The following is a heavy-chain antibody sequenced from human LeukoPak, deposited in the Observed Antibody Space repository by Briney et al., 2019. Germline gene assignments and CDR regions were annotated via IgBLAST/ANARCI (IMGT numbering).Heavy chain of an antibody. Sequence: SETLSPTCTVSGGSISWSNNYWGWIRQPPGKGLEWIGSIYYTGTTYYNPSLKSRVTVSVDTSKNQFSLKLTSVTAADTALYYCARSMAAAGPTHNWFDPWGHGTLVTVSS. CDR3: ARSMAAAGPTHNWFDP. D-gene: IGHD6-13*01. CDR2: IYYTGTT. J-gene: IGHJ5*02. V-gene: IGHV4-39*01. CDR1: GGSISWSNNY.